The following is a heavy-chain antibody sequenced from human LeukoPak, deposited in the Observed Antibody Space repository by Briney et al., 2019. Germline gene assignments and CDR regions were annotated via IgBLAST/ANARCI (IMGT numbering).Heavy chain of an antibody. V-gene: IGHV1-2*02. CDR2: INPNSGGT. CDR1: GYTFTGYY. J-gene: IGHJ6*02. CDR3: ARVSILRYCYGMDV. Sequence: ASVKVSCKASGYTFTGYYMHWVRQAPGQGLEWMGWINPNSGGTNYAQKFQGRVTMTRDTSISTAYMELSRLRSDDTAVYYCARVSILRYCYGMDVWGQGTTVTVSS.